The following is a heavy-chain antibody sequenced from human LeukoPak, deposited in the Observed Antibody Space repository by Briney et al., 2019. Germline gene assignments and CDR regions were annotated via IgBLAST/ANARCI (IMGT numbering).Heavy chain of an antibody. CDR1: GFTSSNAW. CDR2: IKSKTDGGTT. J-gene: IGHJ4*02. D-gene: IGHD3-22*01. CDR3: TTDADYYDSSGLSQVDY. Sequence: PGGSLRLSCAASGFTSSNAWMNWVRQAPGKGLEWVGRIKSKTDGGTTGYAAPVKGRFTISRDDSKNTLYLQMNSLKTEDTAVYYCTTDADYYDSSGLSQVDYWGQGTLVTVSS. V-gene: IGHV3-15*07.